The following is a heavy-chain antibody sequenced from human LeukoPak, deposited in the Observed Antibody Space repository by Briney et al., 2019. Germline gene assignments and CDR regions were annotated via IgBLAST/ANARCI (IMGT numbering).Heavy chain of an antibody. CDR1: GFTFSSYA. CDR2: ITGSGDDT. V-gene: IGHV3-23*01. J-gene: IGHJ2*01. Sequence: PGGSLRLSCAASGFTFSSYAMRWVRQAPGKGLEWVSSITGSGDDTFYADSVKGRFTISRDNSKNTLYHQMNSLRAEDTAVYYCARDWGSSGWYGDNWYFDLWGRGTLVTVSS. D-gene: IGHD6-19*01. CDR3: ARDWGSSGWYGDNWYFDL.